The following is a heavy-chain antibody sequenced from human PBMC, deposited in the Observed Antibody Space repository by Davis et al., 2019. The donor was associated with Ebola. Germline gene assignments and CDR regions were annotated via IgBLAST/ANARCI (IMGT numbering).Heavy chain of an antibody. Sequence: PSETLSLTCLVSGGSISSPFWTWTRQSPGKGLEWIGYTHSSGNTNYNPSFKSRVTVSLDASKSPSSLKLSSVTAADTAVYYCARGRHLSVSPFAYWGQGILVTVSP. CDR1: GGSISSPF. J-gene: IGHJ4*02. V-gene: IGHV4-59*11. D-gene: IGHD5/OR15-5a*01. CDR2: THSSGNT. CDR3: ARGRHLSVSPFAY.